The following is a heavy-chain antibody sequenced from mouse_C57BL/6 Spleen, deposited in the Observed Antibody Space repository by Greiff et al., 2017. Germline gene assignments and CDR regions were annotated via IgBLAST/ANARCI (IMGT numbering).Heavy chain of an antibody. CDR3: ARNEGDSSGYSY. V-gene: IGHV1-50*01. CDR2: IDPSDSYT. D-gene: IGHD3-2*02. CDR1: GYTFTSYW. Sequence: QVQLQQSGAELVKPGASVKLSCKASGYTFTSYWMQWVKQRPGQGLEWIGEIDPSDSYTNYNQKFKGKATLTVDTSSSTAYMQLSSLTSEDSAVYYCARNEGDSSGYSYWGQGTTLTVSS. J-gene: IGHJ2*01.